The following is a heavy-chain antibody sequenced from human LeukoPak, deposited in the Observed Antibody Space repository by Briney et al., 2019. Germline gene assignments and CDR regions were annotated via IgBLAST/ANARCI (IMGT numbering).Heavy chain of an antibody. CDR2: ISSSGNTI. CDR3: ARLSESYSDC. J-gene: IGHJ4*02. D-gene: IGHD1-26*01. Sequence: PGGSLRLSCAASGFNFSTYEMNWVRQAPGRGLEWVSYISSSGNTIYYADSVKGRFTISRDNAKNSLYLQMNRLRAEDTAVYYCARLSESYSDCWGQGVLVTVSS. CDR1: GFNFSTYE. V-gene: IGHV3-48*03.